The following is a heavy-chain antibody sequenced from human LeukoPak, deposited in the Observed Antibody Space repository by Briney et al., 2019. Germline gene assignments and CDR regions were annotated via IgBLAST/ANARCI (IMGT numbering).Heavy chain of an antibody. J-gene: IGHJ4*02. CDR3: ARQIGTICYYDFGC. CDR2: IYPGDSDS. CDR1: GYSFTSYW. Sequence: GGSLKISCKGSGYSFTSYWIVWVRQMPGKGLEWMGIIYPGDSDSRYSPSFQGQVTISADRSTSTAYLQWISLKASDTAMYYCARQIGTICYYDFGCWGQVTLVTVSS. D-gene: IGHD3-22*01. V-gene: IGHV5-51*01.